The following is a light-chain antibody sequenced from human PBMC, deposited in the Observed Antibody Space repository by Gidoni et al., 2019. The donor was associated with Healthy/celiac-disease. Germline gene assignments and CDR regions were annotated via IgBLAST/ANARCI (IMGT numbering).Light chain of an antibody. J-gene: IGLJ1*01. CDR3: GSYTTSSTPGCV. CDR2: GVT. CDR1: SSDVGGYNY. Sequence: QSALTQPASVSASPGQSIPIPCTGTSSDVGGYNYVSWYQQHPGKAPKLMIYGVTNRPSGVPDRFSGSKSGNTASLTISGLQAEDEADYYCGSYTTSSTPGCVFGTGTKVTVL. V-gene: IGLV2-14*01.